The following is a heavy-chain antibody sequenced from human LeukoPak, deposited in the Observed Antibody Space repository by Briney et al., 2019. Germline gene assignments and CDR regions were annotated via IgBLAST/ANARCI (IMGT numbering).Heavy chain of an antibody. V-gene: IGHV4-59*02. CDR3: ARGADYYGLFDS. J-gene: IGHJ4*02. CDR1: GFTVSSNY. D-gene: IGHD3-10*01. Sequence: GSLRLSCAASGFTVSSNYMSWIRQPPGKGLEWIGYIYYSGSTNYNPSLKSRVTISVDTSKNQFSLKLSSVTAADTAIYYCARGADYYGLFDSWGQGTLVTVSS. CDR2: IYYSGST.